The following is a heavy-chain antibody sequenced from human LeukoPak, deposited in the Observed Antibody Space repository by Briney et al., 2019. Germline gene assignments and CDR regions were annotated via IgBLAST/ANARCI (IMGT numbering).Heavy chain of an antibody. CDR2: ISGSGSTT. CDR1: GFTFSNYA. CDR3: AKDKYSSGWYFFDY. J-gene: IGHJ4*02. V-gene: IGHV3-23*01. Sequence: PGRSLRLSCAASGFTFSNYAMTWVRQAPGKGLEWVSAISGSGSTTYYGDSVKGRFTISRDNSKTTLYLQMNSLRAEDTAVYYCAKDKYSSGWYFFDYWGQGSLVTVSS. D-gene: IGHD6-19*01.